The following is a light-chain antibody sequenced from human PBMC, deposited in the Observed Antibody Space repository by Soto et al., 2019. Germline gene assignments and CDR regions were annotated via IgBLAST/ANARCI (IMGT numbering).Light chain of an antibody. CDR3: QQYGGSPYT. CDR1: QSFSSSY. CDR2: GAS. Sequence: VLTQSPGTLSLSPGERATLSCGTSQSFSSSYLAWYQQKPGQAPSLLIYGASTRATGIPDRFSGSGSGTDFTLTISRLEPEDFAVYYCQQYGGSPYTFGQGTKLEIK. V-gene: IGKV3-20*01. J-gene: IGKJ2*01.